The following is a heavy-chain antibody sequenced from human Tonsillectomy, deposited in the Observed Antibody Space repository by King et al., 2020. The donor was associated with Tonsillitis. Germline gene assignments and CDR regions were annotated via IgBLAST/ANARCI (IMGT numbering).Heavy chain of an antibody. CDR1: VYTFTNYG. CDR3: ARAQVHCTTTRCYAYYFEY. V-gene: IGHV1-18*01. CDR2: ISAYNVNT. D-gene: IGHD2-2*01. Sequence: QLVQSGAEVKRPGASVKVSCKASVYTFTNYGIGCVRQAPGQGLEWMGWISAYNVNTDNTQRLHGRVTMTTDKSPRTAYMELRSLRSDDTAVYFCARAQVHCTTTRCYAYYFEYWGQGTLVTVSS. J-gene: IGHJ4*02.